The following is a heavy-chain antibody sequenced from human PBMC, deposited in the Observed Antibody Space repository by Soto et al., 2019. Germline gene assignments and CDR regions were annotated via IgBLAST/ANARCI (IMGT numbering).Heavy chain of an antibody. V-gene: IGHV3-21*01. J-gene: IGHJ6*03. CDR2: ISSSSSYI. CDR1: GFTFSSYS. D-gene: IGHD2-2*01. CDR3: ARDGYAVPAARISYYYYMDV. Sequence: EVQLVESGGGLVKPGGSLRLSCAASGFTFSSYSMNWVRQAPGRGLEWVSSISSSSSYIYYADSVKGRFTISRDNAKNSLYLQMNRLRAEDTAVYYCARDGYAVPAARISYYYYMDVWGKGTTVTVSS.